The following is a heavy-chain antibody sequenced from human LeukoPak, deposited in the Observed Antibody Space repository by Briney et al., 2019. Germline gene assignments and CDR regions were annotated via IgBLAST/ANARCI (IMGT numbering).Heavy chain of an antibody. V-gene: IGHV3-7*01. CDR3: ARDGLYYYGSGSYQNY. CDR1: GFTFSSYW. J-gene: IGHJ4*02. D-gene: IGHD3-10*01. CDR2: IKQDGSEK. Sequence: PGGSLRLSCAASGFTFSSYWMSWVRQAPGKGLEWVANIKQDGSEKYYMDSVKGRFTISRDNAKNSLYLQMNSLRAEDTAVYYCARDGLYYYGSGSYQNYWGQGTLVTVSS.